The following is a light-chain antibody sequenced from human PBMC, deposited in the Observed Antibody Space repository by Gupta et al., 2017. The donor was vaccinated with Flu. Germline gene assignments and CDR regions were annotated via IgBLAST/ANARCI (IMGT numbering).Light chain of an antibody. CDR1: QNINIY. CDR2: GTS. J-gene: IGKJ4*01. V-gene: IGKV1-39*01. Sequence: GDRVTITCWASQNINIYLHWYQQKAGKAPKLLISGTSSLQSGVPSRFSGSGSGTEFTLTISSLQPEDFATYYCQQTSRTPLTFGGGTNVEIK. CDR3: QQTSRTPLT.